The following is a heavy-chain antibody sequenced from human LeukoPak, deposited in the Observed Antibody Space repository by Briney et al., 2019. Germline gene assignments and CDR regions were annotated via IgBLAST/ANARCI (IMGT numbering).Heavy chain of an antibody. V-gene: IGHV1-24*01. D-gene: IGHD3-9*01. CDR2: FDPEDGET. J-gene: IGHJ4*02. CDR1: GYTLTELS. Sequence: ASVKVSCKVSGYTLTELSMHWVRQAPGKGLEWMGGFDPEDGETIYAQKFQGRVTMTRDTSISTAYMELNSLGSEDTAIYYCARGLGDYNTDWFPVSGYWGQGTLVTVSS. CDR3: ARGLGDYNTDWFPVSGY.